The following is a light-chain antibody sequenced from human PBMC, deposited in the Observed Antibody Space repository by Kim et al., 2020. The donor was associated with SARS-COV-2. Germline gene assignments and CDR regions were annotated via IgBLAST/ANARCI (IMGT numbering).Light chain of an antibody. CDR1: RSNIGSNT. CDR2: SNN. Sequence: QSALTQSPSASGTPGQRVTISCSGSRSNIGSNTVTWYQQVPGTAPKLLIYSNNQRPSGVPDRFSGSKSGTSASLAISGLQSEDEADYYCAAWDDSLNGPLFGGGTKLTVL. CDR3: AAWDDSLNGPL. V-gene: IGLV1-44*01. J-gene: IGLJ3*02.